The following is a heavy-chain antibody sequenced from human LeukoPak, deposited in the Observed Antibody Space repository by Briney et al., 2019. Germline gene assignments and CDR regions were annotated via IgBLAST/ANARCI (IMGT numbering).Heavy chain of an antibody. CDR3: ASLIVGATTFDY. CDR1: GFTFSSYA. V-gene: IGHV3-23*01. J-gene: IGHJ4*02. Sequence: GGSLRLSCAASGFTFSSYAMSWVRQAPGKGLEWVSAISGSGGSTYYADSVKGRFTISRDNYKNTLYLQMNSLRAEDTAVYYCASLIVGATTFDYWGQGTLVTVSS. CDR2: ISGSGGST. D-gene: IGHD1-26*01.